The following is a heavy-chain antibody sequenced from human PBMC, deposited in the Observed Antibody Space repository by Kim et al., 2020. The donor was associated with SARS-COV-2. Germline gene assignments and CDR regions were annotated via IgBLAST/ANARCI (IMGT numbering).Heavy chain of an antibody. V-gene: IGHV3-23*01. J-gene: IGHJ3*02. D-gene: IGHD4-17*01. Sequence: YAGSVKGRFTISRDNSKNTLYLQMNSLRAEDTAVYYCAKDRDTVDDAFDIWGQGTMVTVSS. CDR3: AKDRDTVDDAFDI.